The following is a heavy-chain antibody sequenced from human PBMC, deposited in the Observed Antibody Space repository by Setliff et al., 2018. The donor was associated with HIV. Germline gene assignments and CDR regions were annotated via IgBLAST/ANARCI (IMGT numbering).Heavy chain of an antibody. CDR3: ARESACSSTSCPKVLDY. J-gene: IGHJ4*02. D-gene: IGHD2-2*01. CDR2: ISAYNGNT. CDR1: GGTFSSYG. V-gene: IGHV1-18*04. Sequence: GASVKVSCKASGGTFSSYGISWVRQAPGQGLEWMGWISAYNGNTNYAQKFQGRVTITTDESTNTGYMELSSLRSEDTAVYYCARESACSSTSCPKVLDYWGQGTLVTVSS.